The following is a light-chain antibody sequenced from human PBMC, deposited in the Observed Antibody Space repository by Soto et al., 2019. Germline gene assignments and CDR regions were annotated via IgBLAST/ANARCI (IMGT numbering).Light chain of an antibody. J-gene: IGKJ4*01. V-gene: IGKV1-8*01. CDR2: AAS. Sequence: AIRMTQSPSSFSASTGDRVTITCRASQGISSYLAWYQQKPGKAPKLLIYAASTLQSGVPSRFSGSGSETDFTLTISSLEPEDFGVYYCQQRSNWLTFGGGTKVDIK. CDR1: QGISSY. CDR3: QQRSNWLT.